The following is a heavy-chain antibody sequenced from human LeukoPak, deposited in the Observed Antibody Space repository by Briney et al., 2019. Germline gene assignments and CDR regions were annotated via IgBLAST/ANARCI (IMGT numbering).Heavy chain of an antibody. D-gene: IGHD2-15*01. V-gene: IGHV4-4*07. Sequence: PSETLSLTCTVSGGSISSYYWSWIRQPAGKGLEWIGRIYTSGSTNYNPSLKSRVTMSVDTSKNQFSLKLSSVTAADTAVYYCXXXXXXXXXSGGSCYSGDYYYYMDVWGKGTTVTISS. CDR1: GGSISSYY. J-gene: IGHJ6*03. CDR2: IYTSGST. CDR3: XXXXXXXXXSGGSCYSGDYYYYMDV.